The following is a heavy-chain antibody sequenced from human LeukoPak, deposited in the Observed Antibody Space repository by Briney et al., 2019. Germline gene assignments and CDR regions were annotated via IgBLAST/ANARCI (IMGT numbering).Heavy chain of an antibody. V-gene: IGHV3-21*01. Sequence: GGSLRLSCAASGFTFSSYSMNWVRQAPGKGLEWVSSISSSSSYIYYADSVKGRFTISRDNAKNSLYLQMNSLRAEDTAVYYCARSGAQQLVHFSGIYYYYFMDVWGKGTTVTVSS. J-gene: IGHJ6*03. D-gene: IGHD6-13*01. CDR1: GFTFSSYS. CDR3: ARSGAQQLVHFSGIYYYYFMDV. CDR2: ISSSSSYI.